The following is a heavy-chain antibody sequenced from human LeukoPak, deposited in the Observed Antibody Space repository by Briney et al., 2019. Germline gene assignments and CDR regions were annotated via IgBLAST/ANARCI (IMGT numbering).Heavy chain of an antibody. V-gene: IGHV5-51*01. CDR1: GYSFTTYW. CDR2: IYPGDSDT. CDR3: ARRGRSSNYFDY. J-gene: IGHJ4*02. Sequence: GASLKISCKGSGYSFTTYWIGWGRQMPGKGVELMGIIYPGDSDTRYSPSFQGQVTMSADKSISTAYLQWSSLKASDTAMYYCARRGRSSNYFDYWGQGTLVTVSS. D-gene: IGHD6-6*01.